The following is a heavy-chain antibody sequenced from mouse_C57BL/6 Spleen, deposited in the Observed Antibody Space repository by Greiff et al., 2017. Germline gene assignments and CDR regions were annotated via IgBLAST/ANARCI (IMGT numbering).Heavy chain of an antibody. V-gene: IGHV5-9-1*02. Sequence: EVKLMESGEGLVKPGGSLKLSCAASGFTFSSYAMSWVRQTPEKRLEWVAYISSGGDYIYYADTVKGRFTISRDNARNTLYLQMSSLKSEDTAMYYCTRDPVVATRLPWYFDVWGTGTTVTVSS. CDR2: ISSGGDYI. D-gene: IGHD1-1*01. J-gene: IGHJ1*03. CDR1: GFTFSSYA. CDR3: TRDPVVATRLPWYFDV.